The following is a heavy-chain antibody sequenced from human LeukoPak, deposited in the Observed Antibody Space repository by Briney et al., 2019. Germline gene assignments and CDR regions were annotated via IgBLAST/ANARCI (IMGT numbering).Heavy chain of an antibody. CDR1: GGSISSYY. J-gene: IGHJ5*02. CDR3: ARISNWFDP. Sequence: SETLSLTCTVSGGSISSYYWSWIRQPPGKGLEWIGYIYTSGSTNYSPSLKSRVTISVDTSKNQISLKLSSVTAADTAVYYCARISNWFDPWGQGTLVTVSS. CDR2: IYTSGST. V-gene: IGHV4-4*09.